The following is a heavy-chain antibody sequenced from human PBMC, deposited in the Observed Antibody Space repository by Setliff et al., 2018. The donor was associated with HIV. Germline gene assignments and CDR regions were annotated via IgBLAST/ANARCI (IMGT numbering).Heavy chain of an antibody. CDR1: GFPFSSYS. J-gene: IGHJ4*02. Sequence: GGSLRLSCAASGFPFSSYSMNWFRQAPGTGLEWVSYISGSSGSIYHADSVKGRFTVSRDNAKNTVDIQMNSLRAEDTAIYYCARAPGGHGPVPADYWGQGALVTVSS. D-gene: IGHD1-26*01. CDR3: ARAPGGHGPVPADY. V-gene: IGHV3-48*01. CDR2: ISGSSGSI.